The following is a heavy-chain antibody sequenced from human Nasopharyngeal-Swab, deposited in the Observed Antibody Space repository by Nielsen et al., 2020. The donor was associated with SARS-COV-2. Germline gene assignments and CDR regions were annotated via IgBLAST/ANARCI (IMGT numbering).Heavy chain of an antibody. CDR2: IIPIFGTA. J-gene: IGHJ4*02. D-gene: IGHD4-11*01. V-gene: IGHV1-69*13. Sequence: SVKVSCKASGGTFSSYAISWVRQAPGQGLEWMGGIIPIFGTANYAQKFQGRVTITADESTSTAYMELSSLRSEDTAVYYCARRGATTMTTSPFDFWGQGTLVTVSS. CDR3: ARRGATTMTTSPFDF. CDR1: GGTFSSYA.